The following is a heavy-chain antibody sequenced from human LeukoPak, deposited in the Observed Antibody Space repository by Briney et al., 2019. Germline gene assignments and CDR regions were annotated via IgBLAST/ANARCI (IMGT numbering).Heavy chain of an antibody. CDR3: ARVVYSGRWPRSDDY. V-gene: IGHV3-48*01. CDR1: GFTFSTYS. D-gene: IGHD5-12*01. CDR2: ISGDSNTI. Sequence: GGSLRLSCAASGFTFSTYSMIWVRQAPGKGLEWLSYISGDSNTIYYADSVKGRFTVSRDNAKNSLYLQLNSLRAEDTAVYYCARVVYSGRWPRSDDYWGQGTLVTVSS. J-gene: IGHJ4*02.